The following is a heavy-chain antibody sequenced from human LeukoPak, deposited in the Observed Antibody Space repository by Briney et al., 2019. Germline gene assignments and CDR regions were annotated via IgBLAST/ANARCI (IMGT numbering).Heavy chain of an antibody. CDR2: ISSSSSYI. J-gene: IGHJ3*02. CDR1: GFTFSSYS. D-gene: IGHD6-13*01. V-gene: IGHV3-21*01. CDR3: ARTIAAAGTTAFDI. Sequence: GGSLRLSCAASGFTFSSYSMNLVRQAPGKGLEWVSSISSSSSYIYYADSVKGRFTISRDNAKNSLYLQMNSLRAEDTAVYYCARTIAAAGTTAFDIWGQGTMVTVSS.